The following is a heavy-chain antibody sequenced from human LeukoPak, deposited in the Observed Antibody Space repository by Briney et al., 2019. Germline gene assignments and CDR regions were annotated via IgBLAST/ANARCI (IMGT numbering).Heavy chain of an antibody. J-gene: IGHJ4*02. CDR2: INPNTGDT. Sequence: ASVKVSCKASGYTFTGQDMHWVRQAPGQGLEWMGWINPNTGDTNYAQKFQGRVTMTRDTTISTAYMKLSRLTSDDTAVYYCASYPRYSSSPPFDYWGQGTLVTVSS. CDR1: GYTFTGQD. CDR3: ASYPRYSSSPPFDY. V-gene: IGHV1-2*02. D-gene: IGHD6-19*01.